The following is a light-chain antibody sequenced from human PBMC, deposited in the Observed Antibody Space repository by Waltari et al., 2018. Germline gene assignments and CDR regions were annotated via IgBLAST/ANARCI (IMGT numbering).Light chain of an antibody. CDR2: GNS. V-gene: IGLV1-40*01. CDR1: RSNIGAGYD. CDR3: QSYDSSLSGAV. J-gene: IGLJ3*02. Sequence: QSVLPQPPSVSGAPGQRVTISCTAPRSNIGAGYDPHWYQQLPGTAPKLFIYGNSNRPSGVPDRFCGSKSGTSASLAITGLQAEDEADYYCQSYDSSLSGAVFGGGTKLTVL.